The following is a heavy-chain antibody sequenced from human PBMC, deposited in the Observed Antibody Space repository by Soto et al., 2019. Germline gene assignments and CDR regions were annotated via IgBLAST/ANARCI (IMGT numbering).Heavy chain of an antibody. CDR2: INPNSGGT. J-gene: IGHJ6*02. Sequence: ASVKVSCKAFGYTFTDYYVHWVRQAPGQGLEWMGWINPNSGGTNYAQKFQGWVAMTRDTSISTAYMEVSSLKSDDTAVYYCARERVPGATRPDYYYYSMDVWGQGTTVTVSS. CDR3: ARERVPGATRPDYYYYSMDV. CDR1: GYTFTDYY. D-gene: IGHD2-2*01. V-gene: IGHV1-2*04.